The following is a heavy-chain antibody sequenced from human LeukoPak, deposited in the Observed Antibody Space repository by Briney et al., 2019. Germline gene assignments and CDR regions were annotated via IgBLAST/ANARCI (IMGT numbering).Heavy chain of an antibody. J-gene: IGHJ3*02. CDR2: ISDSGDIT. D-gene: IGHD1-26*01. Sequence: GGSLRLSCAASGFTFSSYAMSWVRQAPGKGLEWVSGISDSGDITYYADSVKGRFTISRDNSKNTLYVQMNSLRIEDTAVYFCAKDRRGGSYYAATLDIWGPGTMVTVSS. CDR3: AKDRRGGSYYAATLDI. V-gene: IGHV3-23*01. CDR1: GFTFSSYA.